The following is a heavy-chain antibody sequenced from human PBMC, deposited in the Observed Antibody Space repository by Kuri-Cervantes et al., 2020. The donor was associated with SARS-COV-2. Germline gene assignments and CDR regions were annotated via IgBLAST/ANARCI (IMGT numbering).Heavy chain of an antibody. CDR2: IGNTDSTT. V-gene: IGHV3-48*03. CDR3: ARDLSQYGDPGFDF. J-gene: IGHJ4*02. CDR1: GFTFNSYE. D-gene: IGHD4-17*01. Sequence: GESLKISCAASGFTFNSYEMNWVRQAPGKGLEWHSYIGNTDSTTYYADSVKGRFTISRNNAKNLLYLQMNSLRAEDTALYYCARDLSQYGDPGFDFWGQGTLVTVSS.